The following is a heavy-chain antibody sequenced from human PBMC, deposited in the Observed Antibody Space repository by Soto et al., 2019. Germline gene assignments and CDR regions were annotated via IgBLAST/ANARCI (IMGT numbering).Heavy chain of an antibody. V-gene: IGHV1-18*01. J-gene: IGHJ6*02. CDR1: GYSFTTYG. CDR3: AREGPAPYYYYGMDV. CDR2: ISGYNGNT. Sequence: QVQLVQSGGEVKKPGASVKVSCKTSGYSFTTYGISWVRQAPGQGLEWMGWISGYNGNTNYAQKFQGRVSMTTDTSTSTAQMELSSLKSDDTAVYYCAREGPAPYYYYGMDVGGQGTTVTVSS.